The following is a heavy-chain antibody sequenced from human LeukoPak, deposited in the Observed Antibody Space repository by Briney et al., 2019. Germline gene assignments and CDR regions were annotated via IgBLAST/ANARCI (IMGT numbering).Heavy chain of an antibody. CDR1: GFTFSSYG. D-gene: IGHD6-13*01. CDR3: AKDPNGIAAAGNY. V-gene: IGHV3-30*18. J-gene: IGHJ4*02. Sequence: GGSLRLSCAASGFTFSSYGMHWVRQAPGKGLEWVAVISYDGSNKYYADSVKGRFTISRDNSMNTLYLQMNSLRAEDTAVYYCAKDPNGIAAAGNYWGQGTLVTVSS. CDR2: ISYDGSNK.